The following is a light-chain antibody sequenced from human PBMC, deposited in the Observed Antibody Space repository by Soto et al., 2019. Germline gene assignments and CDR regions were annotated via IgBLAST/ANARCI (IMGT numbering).Light chain of an antibody. CDR2: GAS. CDR3: QQFNNWPRT. Sequence: VMTQSPATLSVSPGERATLSCRASQSVSSNLAWYQHRPGQAPRLLIYGASTRATGIPARFSGSGSGTEFSLNISSLQSEDFAVYYCQQFNNWPRTFGQGTKVDI. J-gene: IGKJ1*01. CDR1: QSVSSN. V-gene: IGKV3-15*01.